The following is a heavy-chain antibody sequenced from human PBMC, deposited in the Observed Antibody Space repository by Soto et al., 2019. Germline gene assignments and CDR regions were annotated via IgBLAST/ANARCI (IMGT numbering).Heavy chain of an antibody. D-gene: IGHD2-2*02. Sequence: QVQLVQSGAEVKKPGASVKVSCKASGYTFTSYYMHWVRQAPGQGLEWMGIINPSGGSTSYAQKFQSRVTMTRDTSTSTVYMELSSLRSEDTAVYYCARGYCSSTSCYILGDFDYWGQGTLVTVSS. J-gene: IGHJ4*02. CDR1: GYTFTSYY. CDR2: INPSGGST. CDR3: ARGYCSSTSCYILGDFDY. V-gene: IGHV1-46*01.